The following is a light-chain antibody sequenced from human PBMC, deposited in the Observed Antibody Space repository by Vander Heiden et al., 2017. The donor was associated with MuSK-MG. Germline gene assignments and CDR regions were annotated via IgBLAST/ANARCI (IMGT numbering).Light chain of an antibody. CDR3: QAWDSSSDHVV. Sequence: SSALTQPPPASVAPGKTARITCGGNNIGSKSVHWYQQKPGQAPVLVVYEDSDRPSGIPERFSGSNSGKTATLNISRVEAGDEADYYCQAWDSSSDHVVFGGGTKLTVL. CDR1: NIGSKS. J-gene: IGLJ2*01. V-gene: IGLV3-21*03. CDR2: EDS.